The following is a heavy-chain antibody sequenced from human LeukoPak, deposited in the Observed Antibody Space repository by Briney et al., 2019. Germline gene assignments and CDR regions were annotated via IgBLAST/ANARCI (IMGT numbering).Heavy chain of an antibody. J-gene: IGHJ3*02. CDR1: GYTFTTYY. CDR3: ARDPWGRGYCSTTSCQNLGGNDAFDI. V-gene: IGHV1-46*01. D-gene: IGHD2-2*01. CDR2: INPSGGST. Sequence: ASVKVSCKASGYTFTTYYMHWVRQAPGQGLDWMGIINPSGGSTSYAQKFQGRVTMTRDTSTSTVYMELSSLRSEDTAVYYCARDPWGRGYCSTTSCQNLGGNDAFDIWGQGTMVTVSS.